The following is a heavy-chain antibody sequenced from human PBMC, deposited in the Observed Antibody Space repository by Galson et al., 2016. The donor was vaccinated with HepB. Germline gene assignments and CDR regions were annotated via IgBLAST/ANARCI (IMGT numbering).Heavy chain of an antibody. CDR2: ISAHNGDT. V-gene: IGHV1-18*04. J-gene: IGHJ4*02. CDR1: GYTFTTNG. CDR3: ARDRDRSLDY. D-gene: IGHD5-24*01. Sequence: SVKVSCKASGYTFTTNGITWVRQSPGQGLEWMGWISAHNGDTNSPEDVQGRVTLTTDASTRTACLELRSLRADDTAISDCARDRDRSLDYWGQGTLVTVSS.